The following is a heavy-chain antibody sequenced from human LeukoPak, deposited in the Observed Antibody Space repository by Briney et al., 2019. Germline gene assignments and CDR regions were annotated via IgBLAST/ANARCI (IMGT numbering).Heavy chain of an antibody. CDR3: TRHHDYGDKIDY. CDR1: GGSFSGYY. J-gene: IGHJ4*02. V-gene: IGHV4-34*01. CDR2: INHSGST. Sequence: SETLSLTCAVYGGSFSGYYWSWIRQPPGKGLEWIGEINHSGSTNYNPSLKSRLTISGDTSKSQFSLKPTFVTAADTAVYYCTRHHDYGDKIDYWGQGTLVTVSS. D-gene: IGHD4-23*01.